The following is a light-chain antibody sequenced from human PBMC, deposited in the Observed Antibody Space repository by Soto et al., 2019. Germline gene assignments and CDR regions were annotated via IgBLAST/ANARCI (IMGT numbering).Light chain of an antibody. CDR3: EQYDNWPPWT. CDR2: DAS. V-gene: IGKV3-15*01. J-gene: IGKJ1*01. Sequence: EIVMTQSPATLSVSPGERATLSCRASQSVGSKLAWYQQKPGQAPRLLIYDASTRATGIPARFSGSGSGTEFTLTITSLQSEDFAVYYCEQYDNWPPWTFGQGTKVEI. CDR1: QSVGSK.